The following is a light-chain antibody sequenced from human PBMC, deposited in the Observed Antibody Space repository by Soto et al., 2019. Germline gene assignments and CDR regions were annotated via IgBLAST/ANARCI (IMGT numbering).Light chain of an antibody. V-gene: IGKV3-20*01. CDR1: QTISSN. J-gene: IGKJ1*01. Sequence: IVMSQSPATLSVSPGERATLSCRASQTISSNLAWYQQKPGQAPRLLIYGGSSRATGIPVGFSGSGSETDFTLTISRLEPEDFAVYYCQQYGSSPRTFGQGTKVDIK. CDR2: GGS. CDR3: QQYGSSPRT.